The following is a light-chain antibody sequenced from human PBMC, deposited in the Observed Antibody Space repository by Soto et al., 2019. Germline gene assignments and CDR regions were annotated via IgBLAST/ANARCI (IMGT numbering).Light chain of an antibody. Sequence: AIRMTQSPSSFSASTGDRVTITCRASQGISSYLAWYQQKPGKAPKLLIYAASTLQSGVPSRFSGSGSGTYFTLTISCLQSEDFATYYFQQYYSYPWTFGQGTKV. CDR3: QQYYSYPWT. V-gene: IGKV1-8*01. CDR1: QGISSY. CDR2: AAS. J-gene: IGKJ1*01.